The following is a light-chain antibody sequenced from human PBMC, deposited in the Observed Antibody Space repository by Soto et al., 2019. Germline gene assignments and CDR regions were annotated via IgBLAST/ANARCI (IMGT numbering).Light chain of an antibody. Sequence: QSVLAQPPSASGTPGQRVTISCSGSGSNIGNNNVYWYQQFPGTAPKLLLYKNNQRPSGVPDRFSGSKSDTSASLAISGLRSEDEADYYCAAWDDSLSVHVFGTGTKVTVL. V-gene: IGLV1-47*01. J-gene: IGLJ1*01. CDR1: GSNIGNNN. CDR3: AAWDDSLSVHV. CDR2: KNN.